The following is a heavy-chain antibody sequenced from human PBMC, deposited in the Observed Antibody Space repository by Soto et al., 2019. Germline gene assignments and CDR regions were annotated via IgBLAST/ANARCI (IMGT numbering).Heavy chain of an antibody. CDR2: ISGSGDGT. Sequence: GSLRLSCAASGFSVSDYAMSWVRQAPGKGLEWVSSISGSGDGTYYGDSVKGRFTLSRDTSQKTLYLQMNNLRGEDTAVYFCTKSRRSVLMVYGFGGMDVWGRGTTVTVSS. D-gene: IGHD2-8*01. CDR3: TKSRRSVLMVYGFGGMDV. CDR1: GFSVSDYA. V-gene: IGHV3-23*01. J-gene: IGHJ6*02.